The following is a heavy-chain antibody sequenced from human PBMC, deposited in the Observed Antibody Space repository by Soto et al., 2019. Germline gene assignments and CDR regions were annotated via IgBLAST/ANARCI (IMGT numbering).Heavy chain of an antibody. CDR3: ARDQAAAGTGYYHYGMDV. Sequence: SCKASGYTFSGYYMHWVRQAPVKGLEWVAVIWYDGSNKYYADSVKGRFTISRDNSKDTLYLQMNSLRAEDTAVYYCARDQAAAGTGYYHYGMDVWGQGTTVTVSS. D-gene: IGHD6-13*01. V-gene: IGHV3-33*01. J-gene: IGHJ6*02. CDR1: GYTFSGYY. CDR2: IWYDGSNK.